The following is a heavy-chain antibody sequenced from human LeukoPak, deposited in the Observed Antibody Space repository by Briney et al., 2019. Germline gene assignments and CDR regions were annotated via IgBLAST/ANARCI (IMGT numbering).Heavy chain of an antibody. CDR2: ISAYNGNT. Sequence: ASVKVSCKASGYTFTSYGISWVRQAPGQGLEWVGWISAYNGNTNYAQKLQGRVTMTTDTSTSTAYMELRSLRSDDTAVYYCARVYYDILTGYPYPGYWGQGTLVTVSS. CDR1: GYTFTSYG. J-gene: IGHJ4*02. CDR3: ARVYYDILTGYPYPGY. V-gene: IGHV1-18*01. D-gene: IGHD3-9*01.